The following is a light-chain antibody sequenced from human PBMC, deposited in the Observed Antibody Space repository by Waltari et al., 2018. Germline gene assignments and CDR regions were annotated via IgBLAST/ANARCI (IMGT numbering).Light chain of an antibody. CDR1: EGVRNNY. V-gene: IGKV3-20*01. CDR3: QQYSSAPLT. CDR2: RVS. J-gene: IGKJ4*01. Sequence: ELVLTQSPCTLSLSPGERATLSCTASEGVRNNYLAWYQQKPGQAPRLLISRVSRRATGISDRFSGSGSWTDFTLTISRLEPEDFAVYYCQQYSSAPLTFGGGTKVEIK.